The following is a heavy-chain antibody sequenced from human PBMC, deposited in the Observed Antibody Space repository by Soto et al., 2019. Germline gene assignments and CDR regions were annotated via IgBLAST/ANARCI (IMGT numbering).Heavy chain of an antibody. CDR1: GGSISSSSYY. D-gene: IGHD4-4*01. CDR2: IYYSGST. Sequence: SETLSLTCTVSGGSISSSSYYWGWIRQPPGKGLEWIGSIYYSGSTYYNPSLKSRVTISVDTSKNQFSLKLSSVTAADTAVYYCARHAHSNYVWFDPWGQGTLVTVSS. V-gene: IGHV4-39*01. CDR3: ARHAHSNYVWFDP. J-gene: IGHJ5*02.